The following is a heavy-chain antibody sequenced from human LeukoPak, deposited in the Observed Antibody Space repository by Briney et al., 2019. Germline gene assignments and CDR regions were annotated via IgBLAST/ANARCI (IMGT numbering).Heavy chain of an antibody. Sequence: SETLSLTCAVYGGSFSGYYWSWIRQPPGKGLEWIGEINHSGSTNYNPSLKSRVTISVDTSKNQFSLKLSSVTAADTAVYYCARDPGGRITMIVLDWGQGTLVTVSS. D-gene: IGHD3-22*01. CDR1: GGSFSGYY. CDR3: ARDPGGRITMIVLD. V-gene: IGHV4-34*01. J-gene: IGHJ4*02. CDR2: INHSGST.